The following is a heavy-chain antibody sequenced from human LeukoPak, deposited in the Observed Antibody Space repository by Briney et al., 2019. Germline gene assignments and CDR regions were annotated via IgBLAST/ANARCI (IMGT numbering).Heavy chain of an antibody. CDR2: ISSSSSYI. V-gene: IGHV3-21*01. J-gene: IGHJ4*02. CDR1: GFTFSSYS. Sequence: GGSLRLSCASSGFTFSSYSINWVRQAPGEGLEWVSSISSSSSYIYYADSVKGRFTISRDNAKNSLYLQMNSLRAEDTAVYYCASLVGATSAFDYWGQGTLVTVSS. CDR3: ASLVGATSAFDY. D-gene: IGHD1-26*01.